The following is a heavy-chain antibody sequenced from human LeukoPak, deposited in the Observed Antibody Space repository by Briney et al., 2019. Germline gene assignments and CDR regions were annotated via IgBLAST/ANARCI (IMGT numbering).Heavy chain of an antibody. CDR3: AKDLWYSSGWFDY. Sequence: GGSLRLSCAASGFTFSSYAMSWVRQAPGKGLEWVSAISGSGGSTYYADSVKGRFTISRDNCKNTLYLQMNSLRAEDTAVYYCAKDLWYSSGWFDYWGQGTLVTVSS. CDR2: ISGSGGST. J-gene: IGHJ4*02. CDR1: GFTFSSYA. D-gene: IGHD6-19*01. V-gene: IGHV3-23*01.